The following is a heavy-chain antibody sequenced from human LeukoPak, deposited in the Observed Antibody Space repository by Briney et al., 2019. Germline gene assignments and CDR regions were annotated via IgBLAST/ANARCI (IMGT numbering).Heavy chain of an antibody. CDR3: ARARNFDWFHTRGWFAP. CDR2: INHSGST. Sequence: PSETLSLTCAVYGGSFSGYYWSWIRQPPGKGLEWIGEINHSGSTNYNPSLKSRVTISVDTSKNQFSMKLSSVTAADTAVYYCARARNFDWFHTRGWFAPWGQGTLVTVSS. CDR1: GGSFSGYY. J-gene: IGHJ5*02. V-gene: IGHV4-34*01. D-gene: IGHD3-9*01.